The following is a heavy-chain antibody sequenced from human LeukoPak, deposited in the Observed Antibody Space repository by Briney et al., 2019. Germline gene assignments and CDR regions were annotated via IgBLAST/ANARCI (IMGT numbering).Heavy chain of an antibody. V-gene: IGHV3-20*01. CDR1: GLIFDDYG. CDR3: ARAGGITGRPDGNYYYAMDV. J-gene: IGHJ6*02. D-gene: IGHD1-20*01. CDR2: INGNGGRT. Sequence: PGGSLRLSCAASGLIFDDYGMSWVRHAPGKGLEWVSGINGNGGRTGYADSVKGRFTISRDNAKNSLYLQMNSLRAEDMALYHWARAGGITGRPDGNYYYAMDVWGQGTTVTVSS.